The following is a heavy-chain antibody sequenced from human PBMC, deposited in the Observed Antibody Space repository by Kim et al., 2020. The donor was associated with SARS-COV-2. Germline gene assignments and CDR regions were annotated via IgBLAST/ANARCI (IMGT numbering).Heavy chain of an antibody. CDR1: GGSLSGYY. D-gene: IGHD1-1*01. CDR3: ARVRLGRDRTTFSSYYYGMDV. Sequence: SETLSLTCGVHGGSLSGYYWGWIRQAPGKGLEWIGEVSYGGSINYNPSLTGRATVSVDTSNNQFSLNLNSVTAADSAVYYCARVRLGRDRTTFSSYYYGMDVWGQGTTVIVSS. CDR2: VSYGGSI. J-gene: IGHJ6*02. V-gene: IGHV4-34*01.